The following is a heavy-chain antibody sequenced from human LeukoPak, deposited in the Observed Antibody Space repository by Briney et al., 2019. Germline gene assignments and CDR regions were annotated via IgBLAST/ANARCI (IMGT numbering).Heavy chain of an antibody. CDR2: IYPGDSDT. J-gene: IGHJ4*02. CDR3: ARGRGHLDIVVVPAAMGDY. Sequence: GESLKISCKGSGYSFTSYWIGWVRQMPGKGLEWMGIIYPGDSDTRYSPSFQGQVTISADKSISTAYLQWSSLKASDTAMYYCARGRGHLDIVVVPAAMGDYWGQGTLVTVSS. D-gene: IGHD2-2*01. V-gene: IGHV5-51*01. CDR1: GYSFTSYW.